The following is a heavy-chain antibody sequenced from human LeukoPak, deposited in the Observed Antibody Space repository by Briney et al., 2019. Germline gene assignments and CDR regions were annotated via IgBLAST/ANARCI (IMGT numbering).Heavy chain of an antibody. CDR2: IIPIFGTA. CDR1: GGTFSSYA. Sequence: SVKVSCKASGGTFSSYAISWVRQAPGQGLEWMGGIIPIFGTANYAQKFQGRVTITADKSTSTAYMELSSLRSEDTAVYYCAREYCSGGPEGVCWFDPWGQGTLVTVSS. J-gene: IGHJ5*02. V-gene: IGHV1-69*06. CDR3: AREYCSGGPEGVCWFDP. D-gene: IGHD2-15*01.